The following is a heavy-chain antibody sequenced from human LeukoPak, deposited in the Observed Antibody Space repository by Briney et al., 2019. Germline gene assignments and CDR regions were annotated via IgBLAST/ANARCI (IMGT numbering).Heavy chain of an antibody. V-gene: IGHV4-39*01. CDR2: IYDSGST. CDR1: GGSISSRSDY. Sequence: SETLSLTCTVSGGSISSRSDYGGWIRQPPGKGLEWIGSIYDSGSTYYNPSLQSRVTISEDTSKNQFSLKLNSVTAADTAVYYCASFYCSGGSCYPYFSSYYMDVWGKGTTVTISS. CDR3: ASFYCSGGSCYPYFSSYYMDV. D-gene: IGHD2-15*01. J-gene: IGHJ6*03.